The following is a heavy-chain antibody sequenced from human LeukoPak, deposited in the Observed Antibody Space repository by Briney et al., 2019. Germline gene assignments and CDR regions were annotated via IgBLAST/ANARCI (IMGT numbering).Heavy chain of an antibody. CDR3: AKDACVGDCNYHFDY. Sequence: GGSLRLSCAASGFTFSSYAMSWVRQAPGKGLEWVSTISGSGASTHYSESVKGRFTISRDNFKSILYLQMNNLRDEDSAIYYCAKDACVGDCNYHFDYWGQGTFVPVSS. CDR1: GFTFSSYA. J-gene: IGHJ4*02. V-gene: IGHV3-23*01. D-gene: IGHD2-21*02. CDR2: ISGSGAST.